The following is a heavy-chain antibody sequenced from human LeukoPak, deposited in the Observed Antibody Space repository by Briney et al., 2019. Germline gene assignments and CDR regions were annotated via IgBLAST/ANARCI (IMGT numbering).Heavy chain of an antibody. Sequence: TGGSLRLSCAASGFTFSSYAMSWVRQAPGKGLEWVSAISGSGGSTYYADSVKGRFTISRDNSKNTLYLQMNSLRAEDTAVYYCARDSGTITIFGVVMSAPDYWGQGTLATVSS. CDR1: GFTFSSYA. D-gene: IGHD3-3*01. CDR2: ISGSGGST. CDR3: ARDSGTITIFGVVMSAPDY. V-gene: IGHV3-23*01. J-gene: IGHJ4*02.